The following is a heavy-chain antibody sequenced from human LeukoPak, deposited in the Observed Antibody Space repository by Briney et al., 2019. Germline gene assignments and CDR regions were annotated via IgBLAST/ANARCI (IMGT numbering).Heavy chain of an antibody. J-gene: IGHJ4*02. CDR2: INWNGGST. CDR3: ARDLMGFGSGWYGYFDY. D-gene: IGHD6-19*01. CDR1: GFTFDDYG. V-gene: IGHV3-20*04. Sequence: GGSLSLSCAASGFTFDDYGMSWVRQAPGKGLEWVSGINWNGGSTGYADSVKGRFTISRDNAKNSLYLQMNSLRAEDTALYYCARDLMGFGSGWYGYFDYWGQGTLVTVSS.